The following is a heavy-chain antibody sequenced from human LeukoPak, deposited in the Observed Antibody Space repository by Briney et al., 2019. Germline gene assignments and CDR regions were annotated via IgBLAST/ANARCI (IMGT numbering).Heavy chain of an antibody. CDR2: INPNSGGT. Sequence: GASVKVSCKASGYTFTSYYMHWVRQAPGQGLEWMGWINPNSGGTNYAQKFQGRVTMTRDTSTSTAYMELSRLRSDDTAVYYCASAVEWLLYYFDYWGQGTLVTVSS. V-gene: IGHV1-2*02. J-gene: IGHJ4*02. CDR1: GYTFTSYY. D-gene: IGHD3-3*01. CDR3: ASAVEWLLYYFDY.